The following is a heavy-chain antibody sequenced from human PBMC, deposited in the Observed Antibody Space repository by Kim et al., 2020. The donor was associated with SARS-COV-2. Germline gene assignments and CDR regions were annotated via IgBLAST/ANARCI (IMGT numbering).Heavy chain of an antibody. CDR1: GGSISSYY. D-gene: IGHD1-26*01. V-gene: IGHV4-59*01. J-gene: IGHJ5*02. CDR2: IYYSGST. CDR3: ARVGGGSYYEARSNLVLNWFDP. Sequence: SETLSLTCTVSGGSISSYYWSWIRQPPGKGLEWIGYIYYSGSTNYNPSLKSRVTISVDTSKNQFSLKLSSVTAADTAVYYCARVGGGSYYEARSNLVLNWFDPWGQGTLVTVSS.